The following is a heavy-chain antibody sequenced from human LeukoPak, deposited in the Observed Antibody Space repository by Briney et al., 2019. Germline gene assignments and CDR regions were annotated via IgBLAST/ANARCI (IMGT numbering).Heavy chain of an antibody. Sequence: SETLSLTCTVSGGSISSYYWSWIRQHPGKGLEWIGYIYYSGSTYYNPSLKSRVTISVDTSKNQFSLKLSSVTAADTAVYYCAREGYDFWSAYYYGMGVWGQGTTVTVSS. CDR2: IYYSGST. CDR3: AREGYDFWSAYYYGMGV. D-gene: IGHD3-3*01. J-gene: IGHJ6*02. V-gene: IGHV4-59*06. CDR1: GGSISSYY.